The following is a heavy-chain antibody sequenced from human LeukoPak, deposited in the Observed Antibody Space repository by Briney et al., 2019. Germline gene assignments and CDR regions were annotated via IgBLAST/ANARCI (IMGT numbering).Heavy chain of an antibody. J-gene: IGHJ5*02. CDR2: ISYDGSNK. CDR3: ATPTYP. Sequence: GGSLRLSCAVSGFFFAGYGMTWLRQAPGKGLEWVAVISYDGSNKYYADSVKGRFTISRDNSKNTLYLQMNSLRAEDTAVYYCATPTYPWGQGTLVTVSS. V-gene: IGHV3-30*03. CDR1: GFFFAGYG. D-gene: IGHD3-16*01.